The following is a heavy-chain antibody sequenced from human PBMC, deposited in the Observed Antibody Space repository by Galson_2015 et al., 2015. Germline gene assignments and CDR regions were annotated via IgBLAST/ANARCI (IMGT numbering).Heavy chain of an antibody. CDR1: GFSFINYW. CDR3: ARVVRARFMETYYFEL. CDR2: IKQDGSEK. V-gene: IGHV3-7*01. Sequence: SLRLSCAGSGFSFINYWMGWVRQAPGEGLEWVANIKQDGSEKYYVDSAKGRFTISRDNAKNSLYLQMNDLRAEDTAVYYCARVVRARFMETYYFELWGRGTLVTVSS. D-gene: IGHD3-3*01. J-gene: IGHJ2*01.